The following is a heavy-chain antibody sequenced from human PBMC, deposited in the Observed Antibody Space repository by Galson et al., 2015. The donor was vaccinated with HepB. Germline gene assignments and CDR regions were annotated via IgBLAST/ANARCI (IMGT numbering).Heavy chain of an antibody. CDR1: GGTFSSYA. CDR2: IIPIFGTA. V-gene: IGHV1-69*13. J-gene: IGHJ4*02. CDR3: ARDPAGTSGSYYGIWFDY. D-gene: IGHD1-26*01. Sequence: SVKVSCKASGGTFSSYAISWVRQAPGQGLEWMGGIIPIFGTANYAQKFQGRVTITADESTSTAYMELSSLRSEDTAVYYCARDPAGTSGSYYGIWFDYWGQGTLVTVSS.